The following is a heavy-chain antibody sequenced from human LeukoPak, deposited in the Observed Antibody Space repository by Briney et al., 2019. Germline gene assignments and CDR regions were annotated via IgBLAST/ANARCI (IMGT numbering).Heavy chain of an antibody. CDR2: VYHSGST. Sequence: SETLSLTCTVSGGSISSSYWWSWVRQPPGKGLEWIGEVYHSGSTNYSPSLKSRVTLSVDKSKNQFSLRLSSVTAADTAVYYCAGAYCGGDCYSGRTFDIWGQGTMVTVSS. D-gene: IGHD2-21*02. V-gene: IGHV4-4*02. CDR1: GGSISSSYW. CDR3: AGAYCGGDCYSGRTFDI. J-gene: IGHJ3*02.